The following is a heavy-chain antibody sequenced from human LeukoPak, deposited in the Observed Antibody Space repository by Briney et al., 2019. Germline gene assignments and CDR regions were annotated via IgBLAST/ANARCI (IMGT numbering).Heavy chain of an antibody. J-gene: IGHJ6*02. CDR1: GFTFSSYS. D-gene: IGHD3-10*01. CDR3: ARDLRGSGSYHYYYYGMDV. CDR2: ISSSSSYI. V-gene: IGHV3-21*01. Sequence: PGGSLRLSCAASGFTFSSYSMNWVRQAPGKGLEWVSSISSSSSYIYYADSVRGRFTISRDSAKNSLYLQMNSLRAEDTAVYYCARDLRGSGSYHYYYYGMDVWGQGTTVTVSS.